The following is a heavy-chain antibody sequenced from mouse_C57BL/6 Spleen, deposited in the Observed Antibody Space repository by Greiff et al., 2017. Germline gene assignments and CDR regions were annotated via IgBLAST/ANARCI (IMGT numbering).Heavy chain of an antibody. Sequence: ESGPGLVKPSQSLSLTCSVTGYSITSGYYWNWIRQFPGNKLEWMGYISYDGSNNYNPSLKNRISITRDTSKNQFFLKLNSVTTEDTATYYCARALLLTYWGQGTLVTVSA. CDR2: ISYDGSN. CDR1: GYSITSGYY. CDR3: ARALLLTY. J-gene: IGHJ3*01. D-gene: IGHD2-1*01. V-gene: IGHV3-6*01.